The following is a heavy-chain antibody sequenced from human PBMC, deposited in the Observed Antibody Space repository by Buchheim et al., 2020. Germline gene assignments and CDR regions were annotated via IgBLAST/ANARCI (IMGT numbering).Heavy chain of an antibody. CDR1: GYTFTSYG. Sequence: QVQLVQSGAEVKKPGASVKVSCKASGYTFTSYGISWVRQAPGQGLEWMGWISAYNGNTNYAQKLQGRVTMTTDTSTSTAYTELRSLRSDDTAVYYCARDRLYCRSTSCYPTAYYYYYGMDVWGQGTT. J-gene: IGHJ6*01. D-gene: IGHD2-2*01. V-gene: IGHV1-18*04. CDR3: ARDRLYCRSTSCYPTAYYYYYGMDV. CDR2: ISAYNGNT.